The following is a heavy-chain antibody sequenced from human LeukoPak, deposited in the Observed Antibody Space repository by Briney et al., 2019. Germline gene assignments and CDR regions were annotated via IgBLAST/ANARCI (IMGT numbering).Heavy chain of an antibody. J-gene: IGHJ4*02. D-gene: IGHD3-10*01. CDR2: ISYDGSNK. V-gene: IGHV3-30*18. CDR3: AKDLLQSYQGVFDY. Sequence: GGSLRLSCAASGFTFSSYGMHWVRQAPGKGLEWVAVISYDGSNKYYADSVKGRFTISRDNAKNSLYLQMNSLRAEDAALYYCAKDLLQSYQGVFDYWGQGTLVTVSS. CDR1: GFTFSSYG.